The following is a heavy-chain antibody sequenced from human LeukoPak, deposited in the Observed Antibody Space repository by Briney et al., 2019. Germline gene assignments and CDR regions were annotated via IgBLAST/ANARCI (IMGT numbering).Heavy chain of an antibody. V-gene: IGHV3-53*01. D-gene: IGHD3-3*01. J-gene: IGHJ2*01. CDR1: GFTVSTNY. CDR3: ARYDFILISYFDL. CDR2: IYSDGST. Sequence: GGSLRLSCAASGFTVSTNYMSWVRQAPGKKLEWVSDIYSDGSTFYADSVKGRFTVSRDNSKNTLYLQMNSLRAEDTAVYHCARYDFILISYFDLWGRGTLVTVSS.